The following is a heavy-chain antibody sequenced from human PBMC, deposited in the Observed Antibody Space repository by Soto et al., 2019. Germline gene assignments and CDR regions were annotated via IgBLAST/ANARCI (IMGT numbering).Heavy chain of an antibody. CDR3: ARDSVRYSSSSVVVH. CDR1: GFTFSSYG. D-gene: IGHD6-6*01. Sequence: GGSLRLSCAASGFTFSSYGMHWVRQAPGKGLEWVAVTWYDGSNKYYADSVKGRFTISRDNSKNTLYLQMNSLRAEDTAVYYCARDSVRYSSSSVVVHWGQGTLVTVSS. V-gene: IGHV3-33*01. CDR2: TWYDGSNK. J-gene: IGHJ4*02.